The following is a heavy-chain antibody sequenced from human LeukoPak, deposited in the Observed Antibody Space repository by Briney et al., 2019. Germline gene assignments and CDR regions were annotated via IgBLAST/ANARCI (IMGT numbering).Heavy chain of an antibody. Sequence: GGSLRLSCAASGFTFSSYWMTWVRQAPGQGLEWVANIKEDGSAKYHVDSVKGRFTISRDNAKNSLYLQMNSLIVEDTAVYYCTRDTGCSGGACYSFYDYWGQGTLVTVSS. V-gene: IGHV3-7*01. CDR3: TRDTGCSGGACYSFYDY. J-gene: IGHJ4*02. D-gene: IGHD2-15*01. CDR1: GFTFSSYW. CDR2: IKEDGSAK.